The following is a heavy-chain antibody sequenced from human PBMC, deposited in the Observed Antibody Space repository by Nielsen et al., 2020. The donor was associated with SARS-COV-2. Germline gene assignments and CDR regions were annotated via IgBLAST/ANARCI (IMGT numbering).Heavy chain of an antibody. J-gene: IGHJ6*02. CDR2: IWYDGSNK. CDR3: ARDGGIDYGMDV. Sequence: GESLKISCAASGFTFSSYGMHWVRQAPGKGLEWVAVIWYDGSNKYYADSVKGRFTISRDNAKNSLYLQMNSLRAEDTAVYYCARDGGIDYGMDVWGQGTTVTVSS. V-gene: IGHV3-33*01. CDR1: GFTFSSYG.